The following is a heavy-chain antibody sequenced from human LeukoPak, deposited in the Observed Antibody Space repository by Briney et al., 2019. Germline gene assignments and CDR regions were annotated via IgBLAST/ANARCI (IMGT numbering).Heavy chain of an antibody. D-gene: IGHD6-19*01. CDR2: ISYDGSNK. CDR1: GFTFSSYG. V-gene: IGHV3-30*18. Sequence: GGSLRLSCAASGFTFSSYGMHWVRQAPGKGLEWVAVISYDGSNKYYADSVKGRFTISRDNSKNTLYLQMNSLRAEDTAVYYCAKGGFNSGPYYYYYYMDVWGKGTTVTISS. J-gene: IGHJ6*03. CDR3: AKGGFNSGPYYYYYYMDV.